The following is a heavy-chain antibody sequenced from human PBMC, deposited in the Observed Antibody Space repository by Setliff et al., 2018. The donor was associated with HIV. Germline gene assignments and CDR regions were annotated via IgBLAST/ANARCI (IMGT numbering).Heavy chain of an antibody. J-gene: IGHJ3*02. CDR1: GYSISSGYY. CDR3: ARQSPQIRYLDWLNAFDI. Sequence: SETLSLTCAVSGYSISSGYYWGWTRQPPGKGLEWIGSMYHSGSTYHNPSLKSRVTISVDTSKNQFSLKLSYVTAADTAFYYCARQSPQIRYLDWLNAFDIWGQGTMVTVSS. CDR2: MYHSGST. D-gene: IGHD3-9*01. V-gene: IGHV4-38-2*01.